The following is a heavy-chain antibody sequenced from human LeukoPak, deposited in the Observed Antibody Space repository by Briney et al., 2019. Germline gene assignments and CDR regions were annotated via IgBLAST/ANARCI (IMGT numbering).Heavy chain of an antibody. CDR3: AKDDAWLRFGE. J-gene: IGHJ4*02. V-gene: IGHV3-11*01. CDR2: ISSSGSTI. D-gene: IGHD3-10*01. CDR1: GFTFSDYY. Sequence: PGGSLRLSCAASGFTFSDYYMSWIRQAPGKGLEWVSYISSSGSTIYYADSVKGRFTISRDNAKNSLYLEVISLTAEDTAVYYCAKDDAWLRFGEWSQGTLVTVSS.